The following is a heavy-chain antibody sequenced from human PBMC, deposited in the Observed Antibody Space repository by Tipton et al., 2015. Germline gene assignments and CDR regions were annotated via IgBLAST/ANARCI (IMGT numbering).Heavy chain of an antibody. Sequence: LRLSCTVSGYSIRSYYWSWVRQPPGKGLEWIGYIFYTGVTYYNPSLKSRVTMSIDTWESQFSLRLTSVTAADTAIYYCAREPTNGNYFDDWGQGTLVTVSS. D-gene: IGHD1-14*01. J-gene: IGHJ4*02. V-gene: IGHV4-59*01. CDR1: GYSIRSYY. CDR3: AREPTNGNYFDD. CDR2: IFYTGVT.